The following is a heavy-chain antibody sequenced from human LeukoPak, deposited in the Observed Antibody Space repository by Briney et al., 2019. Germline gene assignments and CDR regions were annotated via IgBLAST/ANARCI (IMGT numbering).Heavy chain of an antibody. CDR3: ARDQNPHIAVAGRPHFDY. Sequence: SVKVSCKASGGTFSSYTISWVRQAPGQGLEWMGRIIPILGIANYAQKFQGRVTITADKSTSTAYMELSSLRSEDTAVYYCARDQNPHIAVAGRPHFDYWGQGTLVTVSS. CDR1: GGTFSSYT. V-gene: IGHV1-69*04. CDR2: IIPILGIA. J-gene: IGHJ4*02. D-gene: IGHD6-19*01.